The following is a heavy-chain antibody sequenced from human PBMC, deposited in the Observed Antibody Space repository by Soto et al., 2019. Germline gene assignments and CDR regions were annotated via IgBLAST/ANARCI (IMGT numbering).Heavy chain of an antibody. CDR2: IYYSGST. CDR3: ARDRGEYSSSSGGFDP. D-gene: IGHD6-6*01. Sequence: SETLSLTCTVSGGSISSYYWSWIRQPPGKGLEWIGYIYYSGSTNYNPSLKSRVTISVDTSKNQFSLKLSSVTAADTAVYYCARDRGEYSSSSGGFDPWGQGTLATVSS. J-gene: IGHJ5*02. V-gene: IGHV4-59*01. CDR1: GGSISSYY.